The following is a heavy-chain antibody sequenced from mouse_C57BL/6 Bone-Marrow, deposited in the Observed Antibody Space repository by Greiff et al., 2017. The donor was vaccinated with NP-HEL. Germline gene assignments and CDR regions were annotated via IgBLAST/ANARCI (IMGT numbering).Heavy chain of an antibody. CDR2: IDPEDGET. D-gene: IGHD2-1*01. CDR1: GFNIKDYY. J-gene: IGHJ3*01. V-gene: IGHV14-2*01. CDR3: ASRAYGNYGAY. Sequence: VQLQQSGAELVKPGASVKLSCTASGFNIKDYYMHWVKQRTEQGLEWIGRIDPEDGETKYAPKFQGKATIPADTSSNTAYLQRSSLTSEDTAVYYCASRAYGNYGAYWGQGTLVTVSA.